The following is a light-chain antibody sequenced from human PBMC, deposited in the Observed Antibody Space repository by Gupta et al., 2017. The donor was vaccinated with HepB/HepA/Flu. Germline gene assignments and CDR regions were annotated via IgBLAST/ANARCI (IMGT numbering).Light chain of an antibody. V-gene: IGKV3-20*01. CDR3: QQYGRSST. J-gene: IGKJ5*01. Sequence: EIVLTQSPGTLSLSPGERVTLSCRASQSFSNNFLAWYQQTPGQAPRLLIYGASSRATGIPDRFSGSGSGTDFTLTISRLEPEDFAVYYCQQYGRSSTFGQGTRLEI. CDR2: GAS. CDR1: QSFSNNF.